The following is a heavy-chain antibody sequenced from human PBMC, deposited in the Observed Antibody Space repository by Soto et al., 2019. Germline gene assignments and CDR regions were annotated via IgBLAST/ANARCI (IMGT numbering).Heavy chain of an antibody. CDR3: AKETDIAVAATGGFDN. D-gene: IGHD6-19*01. Sequence: PGGSLRLSCAASGFTFSDYAMAWVRQAPGKGLEWVSAHSGSGDSTYYADSVKGRFTISRDNSKNTLYLQMNSLRGEDTAVYYCAKETDIAVAATGGFDNWGQGTLVTVSS. CDR1: GFTFSDYA. J-gene: IGHJ4*02. CDR2: HSGSGDST. V-gene: IGHV3-23*01.